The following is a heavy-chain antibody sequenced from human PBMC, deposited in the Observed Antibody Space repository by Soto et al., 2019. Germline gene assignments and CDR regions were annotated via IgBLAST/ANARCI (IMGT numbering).Heavy chain of an antibody. J-gene: IGHJ4*02. CDR1: GGSISSYY. Sequence: SETLSLTCTVSGGSISSYYWSWIRQPPGKGPEWIGYIYYSGSTNYNPSLKSRVTISVDTPKNQFSLKLSSVTAADTAVYYCARNYGPGYTFDYWGQGTLVTVSS. CDR2: IYYSGST. D-gene: IGHD3-10*01. CDR3: ARNYGPGYTFDY. V-gene: IGHV4-59*08.